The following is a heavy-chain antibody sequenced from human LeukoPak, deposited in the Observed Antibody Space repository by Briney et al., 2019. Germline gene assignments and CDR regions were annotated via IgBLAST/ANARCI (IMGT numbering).Heavy chain of an antibody. J-gene: IGHJ4*02. V-gene: IGHV1-69*04. CDR3: AREIREQWLVRDY. D-gene: IGHD6-19*01. CDR2: IIPILGIA. Sequence: PSVKVSCKASGGTFSSYAISWVRQAPGQGLEWMGRIIPILGIANYAQKFQGRVTITADKSTSTAYMELSSLRSEDTAVYYCAREIREQWLVRDYWGQGTLVTVSS. CDR1: GGTFSSYA.